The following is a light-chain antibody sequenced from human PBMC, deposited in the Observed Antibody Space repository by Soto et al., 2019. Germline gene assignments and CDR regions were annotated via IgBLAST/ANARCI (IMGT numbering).Light chain of an antibody. CDR3: QQANSFPHP. V-gene: IGKV1-12*01. J-gene: IGKJ4*01. CDR1: QDLSRW. CDR2: ATS. Sequence: DIQMTQSPSSVSASVGDRVIITCRASQDLSRWLAWYQQKAGKAPQLLIYATSTLQSGVPSRFSGSGSGTEFAITISSLQPEDFATYYCQQANSFPHPLGGGTRVDIK.